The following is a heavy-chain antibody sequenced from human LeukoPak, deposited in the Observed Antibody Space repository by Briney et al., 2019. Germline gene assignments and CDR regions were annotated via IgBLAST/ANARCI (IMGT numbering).Heavy chain of an antibody. V-gene: IGHV4-59*01. D-gene: IGHD4-17*01. J-gene: IGHJ4*02. CDR3: ARHYYSDPFDY. CDR2: IDYSGST. CDR1: GASLSSYF. Sequence: SETLSLTCTVSGASLSSYFWSWTRQPPGKGLEWIGYIDYSGSTNYNPSLKSRVIISVDTSKTQFSLKLSSVTAADTAVYYCARHYYSDPFDYWGQGTLVIVSS.